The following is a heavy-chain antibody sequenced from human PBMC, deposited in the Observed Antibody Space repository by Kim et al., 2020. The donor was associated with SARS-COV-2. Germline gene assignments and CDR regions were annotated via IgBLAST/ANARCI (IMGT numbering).Heavy chain of an antibody. J-gene: IGHJ6*02. Sequence: GGSLRLSCAASGFTFSSYEMNWVRQAPGKGLEWVSYISSSGSTIYYADSVKGRFTISRDNAKNSLYLQMNSLRAEDTAVYYCARIRPYSRSCGMDVWGQGTTVTVSS. CDR1: GFTFSSYE. D-gene: IGHD6-13*01. CDR3: ARIRPYSRSCGMDV. CDR2: ISSSGSTI. V-gene: IGHV3-48*03.